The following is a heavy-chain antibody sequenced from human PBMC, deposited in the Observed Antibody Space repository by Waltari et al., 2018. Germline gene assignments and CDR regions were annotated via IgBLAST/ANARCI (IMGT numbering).Heavy chain of an antibody. CDR2: MSYTGAT. J-gene: IGHJ3*01. V-gene: IGHV4-39*01. Sequence: GWIRQPPGEGVEWIGTMSYTGATYSSPSLDSRVTVSRDTSKNQLSLKLVSVNAADTDVYYCAKYIGASVGTEAFDVWGQGTMVTVSS. CDR3: AKYIGASVGTEAFDV. D-gene: IGHD5-12*01.